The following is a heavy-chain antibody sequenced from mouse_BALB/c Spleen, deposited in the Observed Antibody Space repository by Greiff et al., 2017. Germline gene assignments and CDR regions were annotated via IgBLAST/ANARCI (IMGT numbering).Heavy chain of an antibody. CDR3: ARSELRPYAMDY. J-gene: IGHJ4*01. Sequence: LQQPGAELVKPGASVKMSCKASGYTFTSYNMHWVKQTPGQGLEWIGAIYPGNGDTSYNQKFKGKATLTADKSSSTAYMQLSSLTSEDSAVYYCARSELRPYAMDYWGQGTSVTVSS. CDR2: IYPGNGDT. D-gene: IGHD1-2*01. V-gene: IGHV1-12*01. CDR1: GYTFTSYN.